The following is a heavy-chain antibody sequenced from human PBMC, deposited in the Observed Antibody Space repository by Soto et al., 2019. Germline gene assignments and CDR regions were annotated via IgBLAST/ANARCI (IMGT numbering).Heavy chain of an antibody. CDR3: ARHPIDFWFDP. J-gene: IGHJ5*02. CDR1: GGSSRSSSYF. V-gene: IGHV4-39*01. D-gene: IGHD3-9*01. CDR2: IYYSGRT. Sequence: QLQLQESGPGLVKPSETLSLTCSVSGGSSRSSSYFWGWIRQPPGKGLDWIGTIYYSGRTYYNPSLKSRVTVSVDTSKNQFSLKLSSVTAADTAVYYCARHPIDFWFDPWGQGTLVTFAS.